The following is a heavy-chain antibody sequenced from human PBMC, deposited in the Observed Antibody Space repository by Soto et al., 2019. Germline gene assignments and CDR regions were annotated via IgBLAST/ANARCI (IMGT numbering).Heavy chain of an antibody. D-gene: IGHD3-22*01. V-gene: IGHV3-33*01. CDR3: ARGPSYYSTGYLYYFDY. J-gene: IGHJ4*02. CDR1: GFTFSSYG. Sequence: GGSLRLSCAASGFTFSSYGMHWVRQAPGKGLEWVAVIWYDGSNKYYADSVKGRFTISRDNSNNTLYLQMNSLRAEDTAVYYCARGPSYYSTGYLYYFDYWGQGTLVTVSS. CDR2: IWYDGSNK.